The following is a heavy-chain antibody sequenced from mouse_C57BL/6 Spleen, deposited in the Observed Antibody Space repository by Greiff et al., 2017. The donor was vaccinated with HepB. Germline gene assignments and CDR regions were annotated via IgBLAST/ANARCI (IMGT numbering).Heavy chain of an antibody. J-gene: IGHJ1*03. CDR3: ATGYYGSRYWYFDV. V-gene: IGHV1-81*01. D-gene: IGHD1-1*01. Sequence: VQLQQSGAELARPGASVKLSCKASGYTFTSYGISWVKQRTGQGLEWIGEIYPRSGNTYYNEKFKGKATLTADKSSSTAYMELRSLTSEDSAVYFCATGYYGSRYWYFDVWGTGTTVTVSS. CDR1: GYTFTSYG. CDR2: IYPRSGNT.